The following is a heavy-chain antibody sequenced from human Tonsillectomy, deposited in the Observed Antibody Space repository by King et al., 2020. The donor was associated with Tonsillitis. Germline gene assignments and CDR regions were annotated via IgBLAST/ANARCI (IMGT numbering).Heavy chain of an antibody. D-gene: IGHD1-26*01. CDR3: ARDGVGFYFMDV. CDR1: GFTFSSYG. CDR2: ISYDGSYK. Sequence: QLVQSGGGVVQPGRSLRLSCAASGFTFSSYGMHWVRQAPGKGLEWVAVISYDGSYKYYADSVKGRFTISRDNSKNTLYLQMNSLRAEDTAVYYCARDGVGFYFMDVWGKGITVTVSS. J-gene: IGHJ6*03. V-gene: IGHV3-30*03.